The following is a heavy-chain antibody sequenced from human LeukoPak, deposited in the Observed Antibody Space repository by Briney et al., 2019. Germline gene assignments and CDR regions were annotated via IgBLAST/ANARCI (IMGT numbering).Heavy chain of an antibody. D-gene: IGHD3-10*01. Sequence: GGSLRLSCAASGFTLSIYWMSWVRQAPGKVLEWVANIKQDGREKTYVDSVKGRFTISRDNDKNSLYLQMNGLRAEDTAVYYCARERITMVRGVIDYYYYMDVWGKGTTVTVSS. CDR1: GFTLSIYW. V-gene: IGHV3-7*01. J-gene: IGHJ6*03. CDR2: IKQDGREK. CDR3: ARERITMVRGVIDYYYYMDV.